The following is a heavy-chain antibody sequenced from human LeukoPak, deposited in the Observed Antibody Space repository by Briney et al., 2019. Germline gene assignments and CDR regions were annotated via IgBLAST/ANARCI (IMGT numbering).Heavy chain of an antibody. CDR2: IKQDGSEK. J-gene: IGHJ4*02. Sequence: GGSLRLSCAASGLTFSSYWMSWVRQAPGKGLEWVANIKQDGSEKYYVDSVKGRFTISRDNAENSLYLQMNSLRAEDTAVYYCARGGYCSSTSCYTTPYYFDYWGQGTLVTVSS. D-gene: IGHD2-2*02. CDR1: GLTFSSYW. CDR3: ARGGYCSSTSCYTTPYYFDY. V-gene: IGHV3-7*01.